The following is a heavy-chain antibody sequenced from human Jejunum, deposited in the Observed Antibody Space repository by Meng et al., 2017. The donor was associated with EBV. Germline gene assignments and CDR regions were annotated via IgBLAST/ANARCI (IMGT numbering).Heavy chain of an antibody. CDR1: GGSVNSGNVY. CDR2: IYYSGST. D-gene: IGHD5-12*01. CDR3: AGLRYSGYDRAFDY. J-gene: IGHJ4*02. Sequence: QLQLQESGPGLVKPSETLSLTCTVSGGSVNSGNVYWSWIRQPPGKGLEWIGYIYYSGSTNYIPSLKGRVTISLDTSKNQFSLKLSSVTAADTAVYYCAGLRYSGYDRAFDYWGQGALVTVSS. V-gene: IGHV4-61*01.